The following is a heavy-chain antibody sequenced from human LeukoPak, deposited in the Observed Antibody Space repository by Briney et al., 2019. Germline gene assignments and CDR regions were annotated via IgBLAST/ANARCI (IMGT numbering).Heavy chain of an antibody. CDR2: ISGSGGST. J-gene: IGHJ4*02. D-gene: IGHD6-13*01. CDR1: GFTFSSYA. CDR3: ARDGSGYSSSLDY. Sequence: GGSLRLSCAASGFTFSSYAMSWVRQAPGKGLEWVSAISGSGGSTYYADSVKGRFTISRDNSKNTLYLQMNSLRAEDTAVYYCARDGSGYSSSLDYWGQGTLVTVSS. V-gene: IGHV3-23*01.